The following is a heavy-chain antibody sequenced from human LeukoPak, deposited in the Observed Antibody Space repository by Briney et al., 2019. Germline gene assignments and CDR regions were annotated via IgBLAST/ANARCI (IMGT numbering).Heavy chain of an antibody. CDR1: GFTFSSYA. D-gene: IGHD2-2*01. CDR3: AKEREYCSSTSCYRYWFDP. J-gene: IGHJ5*02. CDR2: ISGSGGST. V-gene: IGHV3-23*01. Sequence: GRSLRLSCAASGFTFSSYAMSWVRQAPGKGLEWVSAISGSGGSTYYADSVKGRFTISRDNSKNTLYLQMNSLRAEDTAVYYCAKEREYCSSTSCYRYWFDPWGQGTLVTVSS.